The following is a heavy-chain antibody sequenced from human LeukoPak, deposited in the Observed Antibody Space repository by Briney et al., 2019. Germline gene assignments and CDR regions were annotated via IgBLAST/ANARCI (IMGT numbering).Heavy chain of an antibody. J-gene: IGHJ4*02. D-gene: IGHD3-10*01. CDR1: GFTFSSYG. V-gene: IGHV3-33*01. Sequence: PGGSLRLSCAASGFTFSSYGMHWVRQAPGKGLEWVAVIWYDGSNKYHADSVKGRFTISRDNSKNTLYLQMNSLRAEDTAVYYCARDNEVTMVRGAFDYWGQGTLVTVSS. CDR2: IWYDGSNK. CDR3: ARDNEVTMVRGAFDY.